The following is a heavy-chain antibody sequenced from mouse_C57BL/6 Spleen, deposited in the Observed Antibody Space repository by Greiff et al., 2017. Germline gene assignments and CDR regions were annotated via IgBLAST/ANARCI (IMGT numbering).Heavy chain of an antibody. Sequence: QVQLQQPGAELVMPGASVKLSCKASGYTFTSYWMHWVKQRPGQGLEWIGEIDPSDSYTNYNQKFKGKSTLTVDKSSSTAYMQLSSLTSEDSAVYYCARSRPTGTDAMDYWGQGTSVTVSS. V-gene: IGHV1-69*01. CDR2: IDPSDSYT. D-gene: IGHD4-1*02. CDR3: ARSRPTGTDAMDY. J-gene: IGHJ4*01. CDR1: GYTFTSYW.